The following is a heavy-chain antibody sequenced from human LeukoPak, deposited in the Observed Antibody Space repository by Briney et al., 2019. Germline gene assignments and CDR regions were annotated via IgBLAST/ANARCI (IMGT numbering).Heavy chain of an antibody. CDR3: AKDRGSDRDYSNYYYYYYYGMDV. J-gene: IGHJ6*02. Sequence: GGSLRLSCAASGFTFSSYAMSWVRQAPGKGLEWVSAISGSGGSTYYADSVKGRFTISRDNSKNTLYLQMNSLRAEDTAVYYCAKDRGSDRDYSNYYYYYYYGMDVWGQGTTVTVSS. CDR1: GFTFSSYA. CDR2: ISGSGGST. V-gene: IGHV3-23*01. D-gene: IGHD4-11*01.